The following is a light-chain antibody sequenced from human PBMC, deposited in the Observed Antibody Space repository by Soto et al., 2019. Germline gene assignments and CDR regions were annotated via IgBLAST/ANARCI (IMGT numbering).Light chain of an antibody. CDR2: DVS. CDR3: SSFTGSNYV. CDR1: ISDVGGYNF. J-gene: IGLJ1*01. V-gene: IGLV2-14*03. Sequence: QSVLTQPASVSGSPGQSITISCTGTISDVGGYNFVSWYQQYPGKAPKLMICDVSNRPSGVSNRFSGSKSGNTAPLTISGLQAEDEADYYCSSFTGSNYVFGTGTRSPS.